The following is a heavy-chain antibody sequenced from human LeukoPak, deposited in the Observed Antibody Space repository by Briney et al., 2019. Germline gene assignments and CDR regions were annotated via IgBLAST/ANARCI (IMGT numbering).Heavy chain of an antibody. Sequence: KPSETLSLTCTVSGGSISSGAYYWSWIRQHPGKGLEWIGYIYYSGTTYHNPSLKSRVTISVDTSKNQFSLNLSSVTAADTAVYYCAREVSWNSVTLFFDYWGQGTLVTVSS. D-gene: IGHD1-7*01. V-gene: IGHV4-31*03. CDR3: AREVSWNSVTLFFDY. CDR1: GGSISSGAYY. J-gene: IGHJ4*02. CDR2: IYYSGTT.